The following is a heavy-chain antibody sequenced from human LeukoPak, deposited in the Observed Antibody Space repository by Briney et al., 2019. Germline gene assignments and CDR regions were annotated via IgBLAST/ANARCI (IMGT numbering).Heavy chain of an antibody. CDR1: GYLKRSRQD. Sequence: PSDTLPLPCSLWGYLKRSRQDWGRLRPRAGAGLEWNRSICCSRNTYYNPYLKSRVTISLATSKDQFSLRLSSVTAADTAVYYSATEFRGYSGSYFVDYWGQGALVTVSS. J-gene: IGHJ4*02. D-gene: IGHD1-26*01. CDR3: ATEFRGYSGSYFVDY. CDR2: ICCSRNT. V-gene: IGHV4-38-2*01.